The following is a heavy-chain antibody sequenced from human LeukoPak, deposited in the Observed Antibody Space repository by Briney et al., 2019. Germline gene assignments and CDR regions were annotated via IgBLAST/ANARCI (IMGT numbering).Heavy chain of an antibody. CDR3: ARDSHDWNYSGFDP. V-gene: IGHV1-2*02. D-gene: IGHD1-7*01. CDR1: GYTLTGYY. Sequence: GASVKVSCKASGYTLTGYYMHWVRQAPGQGLEWMGWINPNTGGTNYAQKFQGRVTMTRDTSFSTAYMELSRLRSDDTAVYYCARDSHDWNYSGFDPWGQGTLVTVSS. J-gene: IGHJ5*02. CDR2: INPNTGGT.